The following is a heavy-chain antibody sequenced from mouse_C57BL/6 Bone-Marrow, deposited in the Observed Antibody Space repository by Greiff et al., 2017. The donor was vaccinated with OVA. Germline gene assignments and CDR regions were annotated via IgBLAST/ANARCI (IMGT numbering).Heavy chain of an antibody. CDR1: GFSLTSYG. Sequence: QVQLKESGPGLVQPSQSLSITCTVSGFSLTSYGVHWVRQSPGKGLEWLGVIWRGGSTDYNAAFMSRLSITKDNSKSQVFFKMNSLQADDTAIYYCAKNLNYSGYWYFDVWGTGTTVTVSS. V-gene: IGHV2-5*01. D-gene: IGHD1-3*01. CDR3: AKNLNYSGYWYFDV. J-gene: IGHJ1*03. CDR2: IWRGGST.